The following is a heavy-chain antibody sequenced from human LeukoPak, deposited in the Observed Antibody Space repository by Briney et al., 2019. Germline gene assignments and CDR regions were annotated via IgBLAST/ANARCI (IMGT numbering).Heavy chain of an antibody. CDR3: AASYYDDYYYKDV. CDR1: GVTFTVSA. V-gene: IGHV1-58*02. CDR2: IVVGSGNT. Sequence: ASVKVSCKPSGVTFTVSAMEWVCQARGQRLEWIGWIVVGSGNTNYAQKFQERVTITRDMSPSTAYMELSSLRSEDTAVYYCAASYYDDYYYKDVWGKGTTVTVSS. J-gene: IGHJ6*03.